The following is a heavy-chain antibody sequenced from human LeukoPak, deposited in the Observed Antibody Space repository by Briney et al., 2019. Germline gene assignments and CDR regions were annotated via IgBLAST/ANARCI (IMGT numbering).Heavy chain of an antibody. CDR1: GYTFTGYY. D-gene: IGHD6-13*01. CDR3: ASPYSSSWYSYFQH. CDR2: INPNSGGT. V-gene: IGHV1-2*04. Sequence: ASVKVSCKASGYTFTGYYMHWVRQAPGQGLEWMGWINPNSGGTNYAQKFQGWVTMTRDTSISTAYMELSRLRSDDTAVYYCASPYSSSWYSYFQHWGQGTLVTVSS. J-gene: IGHJ1*01.